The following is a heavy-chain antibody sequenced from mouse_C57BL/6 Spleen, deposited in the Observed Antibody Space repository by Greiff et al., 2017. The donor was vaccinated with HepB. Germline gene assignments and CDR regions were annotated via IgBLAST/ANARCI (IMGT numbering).Heavy chain of an antibody. CDR3: ARSADGYSDYAMDY. D-gene: IGHD2-3*01. V-gene: IGHV1-26*01. Sequence: EVQLQQSGPELVKPGASVKISCKASGYTFTDYYMNWVKQSHGKSLEWIGDINPNNGGTSYNQKFKGKATLTVDKSSSTAYMELRSLTSEDSAVYYCARSADGYSDYAMDYWGQGTSVTVSS. CDR2: INPNNGGT. J-gene: IGHJ4*01. CDR1: GYTFTDYY.